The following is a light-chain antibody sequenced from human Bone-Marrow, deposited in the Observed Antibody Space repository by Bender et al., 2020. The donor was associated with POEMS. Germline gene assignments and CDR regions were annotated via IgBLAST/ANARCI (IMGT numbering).Light chain of an antibody. Sequence: QSVLTQPPSASGTPGQRVTISCSGGSSNIGAHAVNWYQHLPGTAPKLLIYSSHRRPSEVPDRFSGSRSGTSASLAISGLQSEDEAGYYCAVWDDSRNGWVFGGGTKLTVL. CDR1: SSNIGAHA. V-gene: IGLV1-44*01. J-gene: IGLJ3*02. CDR2: SSH. CDR3: AVWDDSRNGWV.